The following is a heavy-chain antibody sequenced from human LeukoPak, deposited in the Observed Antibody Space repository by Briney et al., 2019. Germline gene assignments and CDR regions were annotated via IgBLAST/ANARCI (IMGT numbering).Heavy chain of an antibody. D-gene: IGHD3-22*01. J-gene: IGHJ3*02. CDR3: ASPSMTVIAVGIDAFDI. CDR1: GYTLTGYY. CDR2: INSNSGGT. Sequence: ASVKVSCKASGYTLTGYYMHWVRQAPGQGLEWMGWINSNSGGTNYAQKFRGRVTMTRDTSISTAYMELTRLTSDDTAMYYCASPSMTVIAVGIDAFDIWGQGTMLTVSS. V-gene: IGHV1-2*02.